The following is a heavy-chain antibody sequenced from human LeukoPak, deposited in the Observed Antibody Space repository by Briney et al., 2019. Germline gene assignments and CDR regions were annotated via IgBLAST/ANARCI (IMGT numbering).Heavy chain of an antibody. V-gene: IGHV3-23*01. D-gene: IGHD3-10*01. J-gene: IGHJ4*02. CDR2: ISDSGDRA. CDR1: GFTVSSDY. CDR3: AKQTTGYSGSGVDY. Sequence: GGSLRLSCAASGFTVSSDYMSWVRQAPGKGLEWVSGISDSGDRAHYADSVKGRFTISRDNSKNTLYLQMNSLRAEDTAVYFCAKQTTGYSGSGVDYWGQGTLVTVSS.